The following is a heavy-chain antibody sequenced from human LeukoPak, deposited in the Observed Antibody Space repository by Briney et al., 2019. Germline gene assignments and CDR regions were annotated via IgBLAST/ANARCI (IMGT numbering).Heavy chain of an antibody. CDR2: ISSSGSTI. J-gene: IGHJ4*02. Sequence: GGSLRLSCAASGFTFSSYEMNWVRQAPGKGLEWVSYISSSGSTIYYADSVNVRFTISKINTKNSLYLQMNSLRAEDTAVYYCARDTSIVGVTGAGFDYWGQGTLVTVSS. CDR3: ARDTSIVGVTGAGFDY. CDR1: GFTFSSYE. V-gene: IGHV3-48*03. D-gene: IGHD1-26*01.